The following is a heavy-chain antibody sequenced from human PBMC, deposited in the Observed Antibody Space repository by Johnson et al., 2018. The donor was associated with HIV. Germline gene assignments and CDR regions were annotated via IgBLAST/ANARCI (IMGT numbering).Heavy chain of an antibody. CDR3: AREESSGYYHVGRGAFDI. Sequence: VQLVESGGGVVRPGGSLRLSCAASGFTFDDYGMSWVRQAPGKGLEWVSGINWNGGNTGYADSVKGRFTISRDNAKNSVYLQMNSLRAEDTALYYCAREESSGYYHVGRGAFDIWGQGTMVTVSS. D-gene: IGHD3-22*01. CDR1: GFTFDDYG. V-gene: IGHV3-20*04. J-gene: IGHJ3*02. CDR2: INWNGGNT.